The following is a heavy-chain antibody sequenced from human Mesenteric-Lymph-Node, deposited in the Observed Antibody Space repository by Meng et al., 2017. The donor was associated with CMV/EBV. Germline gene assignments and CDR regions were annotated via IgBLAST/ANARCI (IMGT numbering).Heavy chain of an antibody. CDR2: INSDGSST. J-gene: IGHJ6*02. Sequence: GGSLRLSCAASGFTFSSYWMHWVRQAPGKGLVWVSRINSDGSSTSYADSVKGRFTISRDNAKNTLYLQMNSLRAEDTAVYYCASFDLYYYSGMDVWGQGTTVTVSS. CDR1: GFTFSSYW. V-gene: IGHV3-74*01. CDR3: ASFDLYYYSGMDV.